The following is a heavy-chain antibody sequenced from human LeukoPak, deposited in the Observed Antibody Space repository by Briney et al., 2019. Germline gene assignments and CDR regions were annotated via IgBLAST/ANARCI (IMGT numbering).Heavy chain of an antibody. CDR3: ARVASYDFWSGFHYGMDV. CDR1: GGSISSYY. Sequence: SETLSLTCTVSGGSISSYYWSWIRQPPGKGLEWIGYIYYSGSTNYSPSLKSRVTISVDTSKNQFSLKLSSVTAADTAVYYCARVASYDFWSGFHYGMDVWGQGTTVTVSS. J-gene: IGHJ6*02. CDR2: IYYSGST. D-gene: IGHD3-3*01. V-gene: IGHV4-59*01.